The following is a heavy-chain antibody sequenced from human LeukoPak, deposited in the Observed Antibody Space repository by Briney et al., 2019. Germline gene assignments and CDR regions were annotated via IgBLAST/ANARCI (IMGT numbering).Heavy chain of an antibody. CDR1: GGSISSGGSS. J-gene: IGHJ5*02. D-gene: IGHD3-22*01. CDR2: IYHSGST. V-gene: IGHV4-30-2*01. CDR3: ARVTSSRMIKGDNWFDP. Sequence: SQTLSLTCAVSGGSISSGGSSWSWIRQPPGKGLEWIGYIYHSGSTYYNPSLKSRVTISVDRSKNQFSLKLSSVTAADTAVYYCARVTSSRMIKGDNWFDPWGQGTLVTVSS.